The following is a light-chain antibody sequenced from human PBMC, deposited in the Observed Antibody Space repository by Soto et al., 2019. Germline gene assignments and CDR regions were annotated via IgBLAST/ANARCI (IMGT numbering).Light chain of an antibody. CDR2: GAS. J-gene: IGKJ2*01. Sequence: EIVLTQSPGTLSLSPGERATISCRASQSVSSNYLGWYQQKPDQAPRLLIYGASSRATGMPDRFSGSGSGTDFTLTISRLEPEDFAEYYCQQYGSSPRTFGQGTKLEIK. CDR1: QSVSSNY. V-gene: IGKV3-20*01. CDR3: QQYGSSPRT.